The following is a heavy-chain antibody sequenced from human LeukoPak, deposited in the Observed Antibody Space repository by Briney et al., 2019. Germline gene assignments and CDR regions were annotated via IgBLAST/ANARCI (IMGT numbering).Heavy chain of an antibody. D-gene: IGHD3-22*01. CDR3: ASSMTYYYDSSGYQKGSDAFDI. Sequence: PGGSLRLSCAASGFTFSSYGMHWVRQAPGKGLEWVAVISYDGSNKYYADSVKGRFTISRDNSKNTLYLQMNSLRAEDTAVYYCASSMTYYYDSSGYQKGSDAFDIWGQGTMVTVSS. CDR1: GFTFSSYG. V-gene: IGHV3-30*03. J-gene: IGHJ3*02. CDR2: ISYDGSNK.